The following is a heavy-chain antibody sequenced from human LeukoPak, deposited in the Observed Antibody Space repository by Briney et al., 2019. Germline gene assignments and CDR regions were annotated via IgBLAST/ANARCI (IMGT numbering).Heavy chain of an antibody. D-gene: IGHD1-14*01. CDR1: GFTFNNYA. V-gene: IGHV3-21*01. Sequence: PGGSLRLSCRASGFTFNNYAMSWVRQAPGKGLEWVSSISSSSSYIYYADSVKGRFTISRDNAKNSLYLQMNSLRAEDTAVYYCATYRTLADAFDIWGQGTMVTVSS. CDR2: ISSSSSYI. J-gene: IGHJ3*02. CDR3: ATYRTLADAFDI.